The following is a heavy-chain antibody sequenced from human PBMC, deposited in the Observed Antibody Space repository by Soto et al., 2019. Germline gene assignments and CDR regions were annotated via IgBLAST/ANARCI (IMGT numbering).Heavy chain of an antibody. CDR2: ISGSGGST. V-gene: IGHV3-23*01. CDR3: AKGDSSGWYYYYYGMDV. CDR1: GFTFSSYA. J-gene: IGHJ6*02. Sequence: GGSLRLSCAASGFTFSSYAMSWVRQAPGKGLEWVSAISGSGGSTYYADSVKGRFTISRDNSKNTLYLQMNSLRAEDTAVYYCAKGDSSGWYYYYYGMDVWGQGTTVTVS. D-gene: IGHD6-19*01.